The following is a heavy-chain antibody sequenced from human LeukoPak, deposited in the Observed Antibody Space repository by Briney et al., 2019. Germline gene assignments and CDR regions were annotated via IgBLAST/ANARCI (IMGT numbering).Heavy chain of an antibody. CDR1: GFTFSSYA. V-gene: IGHV3-30*04. J-gene: IGHJ4*02. Sequence: PGGSLRLSCAASGFTFSSYAMHWVRQAPGKGLEWGAVISYDGSNKYYADSVKGRFTISRDNTKNTLYLQMNSLRAEDTAVYYCAKGRVTASRGDFDYWGQGTLVTVSS. CDR3: AKGRVTASRGDFDY. D-gene: IGHD2-21*02. CDR2: ISYDGSNK.